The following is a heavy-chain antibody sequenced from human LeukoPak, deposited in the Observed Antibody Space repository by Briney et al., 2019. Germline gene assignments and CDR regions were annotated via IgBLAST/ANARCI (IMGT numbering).Heavy chain of an antibody. D-gene: IGHD6-13*01. Sequence: SQTLSLTCAISGDSISSNSAAWNWIRQSPSRGLEWLGRTYYRSQWYNDYAVSVKSRITINPDTSKNQFSLQLNSVTPEATAVYYCASSIVAAGSLDYWGQGTLVTVSS. CDR2: TYYRSQWYN. CDR1: GDSISSNSAA. J-gene: IGHJ4*02. V-gene: IGHV6-1*01. CDR3: ASSIVAAGSLDY.